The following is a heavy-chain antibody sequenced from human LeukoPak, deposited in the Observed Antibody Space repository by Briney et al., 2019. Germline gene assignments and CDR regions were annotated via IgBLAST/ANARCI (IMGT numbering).Heavy chain of an antibody. Sequence: PGRSLRLSCAASASTFSSYATHWVRQAPGKGLEWVAVISYDGSNKYYADSVKGRFTISRDTSKNTLYLQMSSLRAEDTAVYYCARALLMWGQGTMVSVSS. CDR3: ARALLM. CDR1: ASTFSSYA. J-gene: IGHJ3*01. D-gene: IGHD2-8*01. V-gene: IGHV3-30*04. CDR2: ISYDGSNK.